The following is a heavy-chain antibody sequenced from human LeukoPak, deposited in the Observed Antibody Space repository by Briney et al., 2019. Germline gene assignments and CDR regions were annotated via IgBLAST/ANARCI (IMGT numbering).Heavy chain of an antibody. CDR3: ARAVAGWYYFDY. CDR1: GYTVTSYY. V-gene: IGHV1-46*01. J-gene: IGHJ4*02. Sequence: SVKVSCKASGYTVTSYYMHWVRQAPGQGLEWMGIINPSGGSTSYAQKFQGRVTMTRDTSTSTVYMELSSLRCEDTGVYYCARAVAGWYYFDYWGQGTLVTVSS. D-gene: IGHD6-19*01. CDR2: INPSGGST.